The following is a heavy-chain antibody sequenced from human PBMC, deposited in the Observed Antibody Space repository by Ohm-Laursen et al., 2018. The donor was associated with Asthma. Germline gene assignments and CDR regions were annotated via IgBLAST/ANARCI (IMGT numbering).Heavy chain of an antibody. CDR3: AKALSMTTVTMNYFDY. D-gene: IGHD4-17*01. Sequence: SLRLSCTASGFSFNNYAMTWVRQAPGRGLEWVSGIKGTGGYTYYADSVKGRFTISRDNSKNTLYLQMNSLRAEDTAVYYCAKALSMTTVTMNYFDYWGQGTLVTVSS. CDR1: GFSFNNYA. CDR2: IKGTGGYT. V-gene: IGHV3-23*01. J-gene: IGHJ4*02.